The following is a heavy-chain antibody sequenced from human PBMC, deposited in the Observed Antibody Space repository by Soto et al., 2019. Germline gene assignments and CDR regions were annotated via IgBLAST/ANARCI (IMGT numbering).Heavy chain of an antibody. CDR2: INWNSGSI. J-gene: IGHJ1*01. CDR1: GFPSDDYA. CDR3: VKDESINWYSGHFRH. Sequence: TLRLSCAASGFPSDDYAMHWVRQVPWKGLEWVSGINWNSGSIGYGDSVKGRFAISRDNAKNSLHLQMNSLSAEDTAFYYCVKDESINWYSGHFRHWGQGTMVTV. D-gene: IGHD6-13*01. V-gene: IGHV3-9*02.